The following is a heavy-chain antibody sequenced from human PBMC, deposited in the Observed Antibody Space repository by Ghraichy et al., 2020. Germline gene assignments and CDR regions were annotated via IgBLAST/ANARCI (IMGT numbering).Heavy chain of an antibody. CDR2: ISYDGSNK. V-gene: IGHV3-30*18. CDR1: GFIFSSYG. CDR3: AKDSLHYGSGSGYYYGMDV. Sequence: LSLTCAASGFIFSSYGMHWVRQAPGKGLEWVAVISYDGSNKYYDDSVKGRFSISRDNSKNTLYLQMSSLRAEDTAVYHCAKDSLHYGSGSGYYYGMDVWGQGTTVTVSS. J-gene: IGHJ6*02. D-gene: IGHD3-10*01.